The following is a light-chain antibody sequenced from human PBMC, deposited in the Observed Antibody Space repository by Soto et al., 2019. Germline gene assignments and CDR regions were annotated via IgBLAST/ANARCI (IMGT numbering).Light chain of an antibody. V-gene: IGLV2-14*01. CDR1: NSDVGGYNY. Sequence: QSVLTQPASVSGSPGQSITISCSGTNSDVGGYNYVSWYQQHPGKAPKLMIYDVSYRPSGIPNRFSGSKSDNTASLTISGLQAEDEADYYCSSYTTSSLYVFGTGTKVTVL. J-gene: IGLJ1*01. CDR3: SSYTTSSLYV. CDR2: DVS.